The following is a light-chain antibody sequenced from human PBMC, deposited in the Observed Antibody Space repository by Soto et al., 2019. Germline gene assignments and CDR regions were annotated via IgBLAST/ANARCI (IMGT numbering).Light chain of an antibody. CDR2: EIN. V-gene: IGLV2-8*01. CDR3: SSFAGSNNFPYV. J-gene: IGLJ1*01. CDR1: SSDVGAYDY. Sequence: QSERTQPPSASGSPGQSVTISCTWTSSDVGAYDYVSWYQQHPGKAPKLMIYEINKRPSGVPDRFSGSKSGNTASLTVSGLQAEDEADYYCSSFAGSNNFPYVFGTGTKVTVL.